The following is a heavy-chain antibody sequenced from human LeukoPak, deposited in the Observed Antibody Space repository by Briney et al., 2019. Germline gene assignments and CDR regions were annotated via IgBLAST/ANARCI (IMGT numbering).Heavy chain of an antibody. D-gene: IGHD6-13*01. V-gene: IGHV3-33*01. CDR3: ARRHSSSWYGSDYYYYGMDV. CDR2: IWYDGSNK. CDR1: GFTFSSYG. Sequence: GRSLRLSCAASGFTFSSYGMHWVRQAPGKGLEWVAVIWYDGSNKYYADSVKGRFTISRDNSKNTLYLQMNSLRAEDTAVYYCARRHSSSWYGSDYYYYGMDVWGQGTTVTVSS. J-gene: IGHJ6*02.